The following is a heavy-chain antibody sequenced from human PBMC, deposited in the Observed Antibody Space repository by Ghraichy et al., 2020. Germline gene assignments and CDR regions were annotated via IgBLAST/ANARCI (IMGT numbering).Heavy chain of an antibody. CDR1: GFTFSSYW. Sequence: GSLRLSCAASGFTFSSYWMSWVRQAPGKGLEWVANIKQDGSEKYYVDSVKGRFTISRDNAKNSLYLQMNSLRAEDTAVYYCARDRLRAVAGNDYWGQGTLVTVSS. CDR3: ARDRLRAVAGNDY. V-gene: IGHV3-7*03. CDR2: IKQDGSEK. D-gene: IGHD6-19*01. J-gene: IGHJ4*02.